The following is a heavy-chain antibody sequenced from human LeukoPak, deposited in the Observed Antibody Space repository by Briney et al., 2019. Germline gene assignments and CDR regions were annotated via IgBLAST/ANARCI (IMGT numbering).Heavy chain of an antibody. D-gene: IGHD6-13*01. J-gene: IGHJ4*02. Sequence: SETLSLTCTVSGASISSGSSYWAWIRQPPGKGLEWIASINYSGSTYYNPSLKGRVTISVDTSKQQFSLKLSSVTAADAAVYYCARGRPAAGQYFFDYWGQGALVTVSA. CDR3: ARGRPAAGQYFFDY. CDR2: INYSGST. V-gene: IGHV4-39*01. CDR1: GASISSGSSY.